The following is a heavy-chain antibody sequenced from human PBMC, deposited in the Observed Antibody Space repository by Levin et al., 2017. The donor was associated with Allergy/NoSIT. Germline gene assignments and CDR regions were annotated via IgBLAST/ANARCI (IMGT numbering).Heavy chain of an antibody. CDR3: AKTPYSSGWERFDY. V-gene: IGHV3-30*18. Sequence: LSLTCAASGFTFSSYGMHWVRQAPGKGLGWVAVISYDGSNKYYADSVKGRFTISRDNSKNTLYLQMNSLRAEDTAVYYCAKTPYSSGWERFDYWGQGTLVTVSS. CDR1: GFTFSSYG. D-gene: IGHD6-19*01. J-gene: IGHJ4*02. CDR2: ISYDGSNK.